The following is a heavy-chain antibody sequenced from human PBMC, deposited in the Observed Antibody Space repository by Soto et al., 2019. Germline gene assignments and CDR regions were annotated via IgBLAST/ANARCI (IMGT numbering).Heavy chain of an antibody. Sequence: QLQLQESGPGLVKPSETLSLTCTVSGGSISSSSYYWGWIRQPPGKGLEWIGRIYSGSTYYNPSLKSRVTISVDTSKNQCSLKLSSVTAADTAVYYCATLWGQDWGQGTLVTVSS. CDR3: ATLWGQD. CDR1: GGSISSSSYY. D-gene: IGHD3-10*01. V-gene: IGHV4-39*01. CDR2: IYSGST. J-gene: IGHJ4*02.